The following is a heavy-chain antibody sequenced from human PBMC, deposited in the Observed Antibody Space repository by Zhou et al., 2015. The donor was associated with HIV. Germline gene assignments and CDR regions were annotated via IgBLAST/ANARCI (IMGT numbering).Heavy chain of an antibody. CDR3: TRRGWIHLWLGAFDI. D-gene: IGHD5-18*01. Sequence: SLRLSCTASGFPFSGYWMTWVRQAPGKGLEWVANIKEEGSEDYYVDSVKGRFSLWRDNGKDSLYLQMSRLTVEDTAVYYCTRRGWIHLWLGAFDIWGQGTMVTVSS. V-gene: IGHV3-7*01. CDR2: IKEEGSED. J-gene: IGHJ3*02. CDR1: GFPFSGYW.